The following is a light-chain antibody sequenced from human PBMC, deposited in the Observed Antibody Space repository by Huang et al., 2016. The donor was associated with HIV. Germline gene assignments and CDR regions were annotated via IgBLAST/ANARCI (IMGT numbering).Light chain of an antibody. J-gene: IGKJ2*01. V-gene: IGKV2-28*01. CDR2: LGS. CDR1: LRLLHNNGQDY. Sequence: EIVMTQSPLSLPVTAGEPASISCRSSLRLLHNNGQDYLDWYLQKPGQSPQFLIYLGSYRASGVPDRFNGSGSGTEFSLEISRVEAEDVGVYYCMQALQTPYTFGQGTKLEI. CDR3: MQALQTPYT.